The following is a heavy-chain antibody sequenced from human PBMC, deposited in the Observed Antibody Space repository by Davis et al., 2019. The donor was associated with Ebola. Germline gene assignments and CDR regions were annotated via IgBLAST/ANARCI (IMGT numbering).Heavy chain of an antibody. CDR3: ARAIGYDSSGYYYRGFDY. D-gene: IGHD3-22*01. V-gene: IGHV1-18*01. CDR2: ISAYNGNT. J-gene: IGHJ4*02. CDR1: GYTFTSYA. Sequence: ASVKVSCKASGYTFTSYAMHWVRQAPGQRLEWMGWISAYNGNTNYAQKLQGRVTMTTDTSTSTAYMELRSLRSDDTAVYYCARAIGYDSSGYYYRGFDYWGQGTLVTVSS.